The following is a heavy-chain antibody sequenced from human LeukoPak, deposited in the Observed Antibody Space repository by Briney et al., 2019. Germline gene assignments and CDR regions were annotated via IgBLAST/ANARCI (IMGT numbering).Heavy chain of an antibody. V-gene: IGHV3-74*01. Sequence: GGSLRLSCAASGFTFSSYWMHWVRQAPGKGLVWVSRIKSDGSTNYADSVKGRFTISRDNAKNTVSMQMNSLRAEDTGVYYCARAPSEIGGYYPEYFRHWGQGTLVTVSS. CDR2: IKSDGST. J-gene: IGHJ1*01. CDR1: GFTFSSYW. CDR3: ARAPSEIGGYYPEYFRH. D-gene: IGHD3-22*01.